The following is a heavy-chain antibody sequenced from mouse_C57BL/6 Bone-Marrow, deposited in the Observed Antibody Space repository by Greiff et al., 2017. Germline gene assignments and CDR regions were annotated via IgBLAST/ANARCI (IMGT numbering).Heavy chain of an antibody. CDR1: GFNIKDDY. V-gene: IGHV14-4*01. Sequence: VQLQQSGAELVRPGASVKLSCTASGFNIKDDYMHWVKQRPEQGLEWIGWIDPENGDTEYASKFQGKATITADTSANTSYLQLSSLTSEDTAVYYCTCYAIYLYAMDYWGQGTSVTVSS. CDR3: TCYAIYLYAMDY. CDR2: IDPENGDT. D-gene: IGHD2-1*01. J-gene: IGHJ4*01.